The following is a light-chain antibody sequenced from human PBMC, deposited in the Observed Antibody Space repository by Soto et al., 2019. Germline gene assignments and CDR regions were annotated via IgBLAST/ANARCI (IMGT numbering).Light chain of an antibody. J-gene: IGKJ5*01. Sequence: DIQMTPSPSTPSASVGDRVTITCPASQSISSWLAWYQQKPGKAPKLLIYDASSLESGVPSRFSGSGSGTEFTLTISSLQPDDFATYYCQQYNSYSPKTFGQGTRLENK. CDR1: QSISSW. CDR2: DAS. CDR3: QQYNSYSPKT. V-gene: IGKV1-5*01.